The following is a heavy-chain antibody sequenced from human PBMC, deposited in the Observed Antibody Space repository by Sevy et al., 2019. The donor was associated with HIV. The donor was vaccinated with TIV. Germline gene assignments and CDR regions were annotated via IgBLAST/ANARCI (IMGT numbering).Heavy chain of an antibody. Sequence: GGFLRLSCAASGFTFDDYAMHWVRQAPGKGLEWVSGISWNSGSIGYADSVKGRFTISRDNAKNSLYLQMNSLRAEHTALYYCAKDTRGGIAAPIDYWGQGTLVTVSS. CDR2: ISWNSGSI. J-gene: IGHJ4*02. V-gene: IGHV3-9*01. D-gene: IGHD6-13*01. CDR3: AKDTRGGIAAPIDY. CDR1: GFTFDDYA.